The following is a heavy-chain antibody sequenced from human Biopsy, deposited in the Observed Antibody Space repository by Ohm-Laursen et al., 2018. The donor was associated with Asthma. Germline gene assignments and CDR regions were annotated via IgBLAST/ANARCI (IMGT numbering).Heavy chain of an antibody. D-gene: IGHD3-22*01. CDR1: GFAVSRDH. J-gene: IGHJ4*02. V-gene: IGHV3-53*01. Sequence: SLRLSCAASGFAVSRDHMFWVRRAPGKGLEWVSVIYSGGTSHTADSVRGRFTISRDYSKNTLYLQMHSLRAGDTAVYYCARGDSSNWSHYYFDYWGQGTLVTVSS. CDR2: IYSGGTS. CDR3: ARGDSSNWSHYYFDY.